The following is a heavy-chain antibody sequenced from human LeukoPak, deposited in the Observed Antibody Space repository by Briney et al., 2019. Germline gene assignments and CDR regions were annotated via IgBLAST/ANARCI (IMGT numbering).Heavy chain of an antibody. J-gene: IGHJ4*02. CDR2: ISSSGSTI. D-gene: IGHD6-19*01. CDR1: GFTFSDYY. CDR3: ARDLDSGSGSRGDTFDY. Sequence: GGSLRLSCAASGFTFSDYYMSRIRQAPGKGLEWVSYISSSGSTIYYADSVKGRFTISRDNAKNSLYLQMNSLRAEDTAVYYCARDLDSGSGSRGDTFDYWGQGTLVTVSS. V-gene: IGHV3-11*01.